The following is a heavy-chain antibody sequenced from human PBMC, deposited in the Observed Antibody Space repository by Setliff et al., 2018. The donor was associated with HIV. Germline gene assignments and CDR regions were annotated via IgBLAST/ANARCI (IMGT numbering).Heavy chain of an antibody. CDR1: GESFSGYY. CDR2: VYHSGST. CDR3: ARLRSELGVFDY. V-gene: IGHV4-59*08. Sequence: SETLSLTCAVYGESFSGYYWSWIRQPPGKGLEWIGYVYHSGSTNYNPSLKSRVTISVDTSKNQFSMKLRSVTAADTAVYYCARLRSELGVFDYWVQGTLVTVSS. D-gene: IGHD1-26*01. J-gene: IGHJ4*02.